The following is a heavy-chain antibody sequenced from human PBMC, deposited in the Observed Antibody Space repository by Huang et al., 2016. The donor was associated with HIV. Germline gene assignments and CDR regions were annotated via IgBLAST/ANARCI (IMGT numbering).Heavy chain of an antibody. J-gene: IGHJ4*02. Sequence: QVHLVQSGAEVKKPGSSVKVSCKASGDSLTSLPINWVRQAPGEGLGWMEGLVPRLFSATSAQKLRGRVTISADESTSTSYMELSRLRSDDTAMYYCATSTPMLGESGGWSGKVVRTENVPYVDWGQGTLVTVSS. CDR2: LVPRLFSA. CDR1: GDSLTSLP. V-gene: IGHV1-69*01. CDR3: ATSTPMLGESGGWSGKVVRTENVPYVD. D-gene: IGHD3-22*01.